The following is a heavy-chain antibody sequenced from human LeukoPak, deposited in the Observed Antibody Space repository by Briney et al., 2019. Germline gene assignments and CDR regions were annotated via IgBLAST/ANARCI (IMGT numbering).Heavy chain of an antibody. Sequence: PWGCLRLSCAASGVIFSDYSMNWVRQAPGKGLGWISNIRGSRSGLGSGRYYADSVRGRFTISRDDAKTSLYLQMSSLRAEDTAFYYCARDNNWGFDYWGQGALVTASS. CDR3: ARDNNWGFDY. CDR2: IRGSRSGLGSGR. V-gene: IGHV3-48*04. J-gene: IGHJ4*02. D-gene: IGHD7-27*01. CDR1: GVIFSDYS.